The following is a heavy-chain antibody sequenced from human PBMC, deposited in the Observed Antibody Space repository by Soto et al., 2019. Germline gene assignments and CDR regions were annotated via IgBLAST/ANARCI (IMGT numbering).Heavy chain of an antibody. CDR2: IYWDDDK. Sequence: SGPTLVNPTQTLTLTCTFSGFSLSTSGVGVGWIRQPPGKALEWLALIYWDDDKRYSPSLKSRLTITKDTSKNQVVLTMTNMDPVDTATYYCAHRFDDPHALEKYCTNGVCYGTSINWFDPWGQGTLVTVSS. J-gene: IGHJ5*02. CDR1: GFSLSTSGVG. V-gene: IGHV2-5*02. CDR3: AHRFDDPHALEKYCTNGVCYGTSINWFDP. D-gene: IGHD2-8*01.